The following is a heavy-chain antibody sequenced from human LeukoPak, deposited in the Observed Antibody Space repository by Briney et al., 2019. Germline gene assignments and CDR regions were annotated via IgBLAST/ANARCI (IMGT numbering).Heavy chain of an antibody. J-gene: IGHJ3*02. CDR3: ARDRGRRWLQLGGAFDI. CDR1: GGTFSSYA. V-gene: IGHV1-69*13. D-gene: IGHD5-24*01. CDR2: IIPIFGTA. Sequence: GASVKVSCKASGGTFSSYAISWVRQAPGQGLEWMGGIIPIFGTANYAQKFQGRVTITADESTSTAYMELSSLRSEDTAVYYCARDRGRRWLQLGGAFDIWGQGTMVTVSS.